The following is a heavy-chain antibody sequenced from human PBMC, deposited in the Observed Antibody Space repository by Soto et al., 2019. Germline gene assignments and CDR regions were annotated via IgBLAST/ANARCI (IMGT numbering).Heavy chain of an antibody. Sequence: PGGSLSLSCAASGFTFSNYALSWVRQAPGKGLEWVSGITGSGGNTYYAESVKGRFTISRDNSENTLYLQMNSLGVEDTAEDYCAKVLMGSLRGNFDYWGQGTQVTVSS. V-gene: IGHV3-23*01. CDR1: GFTFSNYA. CDR3: AKVLMGSLRGNFDY. J-gene: IGHJ4*02. D-gene: IGHD3-10*01. CDR2: ITGSGGNT.